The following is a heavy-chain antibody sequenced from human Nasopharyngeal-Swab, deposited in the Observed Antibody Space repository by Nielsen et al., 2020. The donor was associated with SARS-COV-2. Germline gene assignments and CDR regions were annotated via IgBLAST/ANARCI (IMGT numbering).Heavy chain of an antibody. D-gene: IGHD3-16*02. V-gene: IGHV3-7*01. J-gene: IGHJ6*02. CDR1: GFTFSSYR. CDR3: ARETYYDYVWGSYRADYYYGMDV. Sequence: GESLKISCAASGFTFSSYRMSWVRQAPGKGLEWVANIKQDGSEKYYVDSVKGRFTISRDNAKNSLYLQMNSLRAEDTAVYYCARETYYDYVWGSYRADYYYGMDVWGQGTTVTVSS. CDR2: IKQDGSEK.